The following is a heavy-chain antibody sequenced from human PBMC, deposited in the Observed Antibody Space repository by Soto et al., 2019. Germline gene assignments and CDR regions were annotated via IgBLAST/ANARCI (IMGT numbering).Heavy chain of an antibody. V-gene: IGHV1-18*01. Sequence: QVQLVQSGAEVKKPGASVKVSCKASGYTFTSYGISWVRQAPGQGLEWMGWISAYNGNTHYAQKLQVRVTMTTYTPTSTAYMELRSLRSDDTAVYYCAREPDVNHDTIIFDYWGQGTLVTVSS. CDR1: GYTFTSYG. CDR3: AREPDVNHDTIIFDY. CDR2: ISAYNGNT. J-gene: IGHJ4*02.